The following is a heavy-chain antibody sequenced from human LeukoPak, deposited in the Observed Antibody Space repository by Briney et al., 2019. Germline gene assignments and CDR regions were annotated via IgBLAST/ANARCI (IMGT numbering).Heavy chain of an antibody. J-gene: IGHJ5*01. Sequence: PSQTLSLTCTVSGGPMSSAGYFWSWIRQHPGKGLEWIGSIFYSGITYYKPSLKSRVSMSIDTSKNLFSLRLTSVTAADTAVYYCASHPRDIPASITWFDSWGQGTRVAV. CDR1: GGPMSSAGYF. V-gene: IGHV4-31*03. D-gene: IGHD2-2*02. CDR2: IFYSGIT. CDR3: ASHPRDIPASITWFDS.